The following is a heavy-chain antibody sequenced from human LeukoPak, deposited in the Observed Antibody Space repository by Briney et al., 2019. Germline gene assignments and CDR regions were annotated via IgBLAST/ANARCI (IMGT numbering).Heavy chain of an antibody. J-gene: IGHJ4*02. CDR2: INTNIGNP. V-gene: IGHV7-4-1*02. D-gene: IGHD3-22*01. CDR1: GYTFSDYA. CDR3: ARNYDSSFYN. Sequence: GASVKVSCKASGYTFSDYAMYWIRQAPGQGLEWMGWINTNIGNPAYAQGFTGRFVFSVDTSVNTAYLEITSLKTEDTAVYYCARNYDSSFYNWGQGTLVTVSS.